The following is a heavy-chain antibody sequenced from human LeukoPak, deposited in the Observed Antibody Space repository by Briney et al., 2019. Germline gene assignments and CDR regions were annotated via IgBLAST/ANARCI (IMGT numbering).Heavy chain of an antibody. Sequence: GVSLRLSFAASGFTFTNAWMTLVRQAPGKGLEWVGRIKSKGDGETTDYAAPVKGRFSMSRDDSKATMYLQMYSLEAEDTAVYYCTTDLGLTMIRGVIVYWGQGALVTVSS. CDR1: GFTFTNAW. CDR3: TTDLGLTMIRGVIVY. J-gene: IGHJ4*02. CDR2: IKSKGDGETT. D-gene: IGHD3-10*01. V-gene: IGHV3-15*01.